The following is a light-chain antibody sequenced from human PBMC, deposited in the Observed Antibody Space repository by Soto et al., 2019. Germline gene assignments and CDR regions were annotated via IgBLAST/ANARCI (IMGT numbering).Light chain of an antibody. Sequence: QPVLTQPASVSGSPGQSITISCTGTSSDVGGYNLVSWYQQHPGKAPKLMIYEVSNRPSGISNRFSASKSGNTASLTISGLQAEDEADYYCSSFTSSSTLVFGEGTKLTVL. CDR1: SSDVGGYNL. CDR3: SSFTSSSTLV. J-gene: IGLJ2*01. CDR2: EVS. V-gene: IGLV2-14*01.